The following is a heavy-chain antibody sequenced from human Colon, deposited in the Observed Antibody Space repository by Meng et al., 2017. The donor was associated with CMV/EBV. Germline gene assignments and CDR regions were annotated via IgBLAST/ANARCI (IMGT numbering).Heavy chain of an antibody. CDR2: IHSGGTSI. D-gene: IGHD1-1*01. Sequence: VQLVGSGGGLVQPVGSLRLYFAAFGFTFSSFWMHWVRQAPGKGLVWVSRIHSGGTSISYADSVTGRFTISGDNAKNTVYLQMNSLRDEDTAVYYCLKLPPGYWGQGTLVTVSS. J-gene: IGHJ4*02. CDR3: LKLPPGY. V-gene: IGHV3-74*01. CDR1: GFTFSSFW.